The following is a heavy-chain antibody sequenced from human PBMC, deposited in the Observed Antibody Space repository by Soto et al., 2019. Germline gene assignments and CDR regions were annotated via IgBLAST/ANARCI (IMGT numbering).Heavy chain of an antibody. CDR2: IIPIFGTA. CDR3: ARDRKPWGDSSGYWDFDY. J-gene: IGHJ4*02. Sequence: QVQLVQSGAEVKKPGSSVKVSCKASGGTFSSYAISWVRQAPGQGLEWMGGIIPIFGTANYAQKFQGRVTITADESTSTAYMELSSLRSEDTAVYYCARDRKPWGDSSGYWDFDYWGQGTLVTVSS. V-gene: IGHV1-69*01. CDR1: GGTFSSYA. D-gene: IGHD5-18*01.